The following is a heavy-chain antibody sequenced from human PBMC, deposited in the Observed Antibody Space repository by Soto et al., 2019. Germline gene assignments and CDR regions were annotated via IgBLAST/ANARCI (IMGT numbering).Heavy chain of an antibody. V-gene: IGHV3-48*03. CDR2: IKTSGDTK. J-gene: IGHJ6*02. D-gene: IGHD4-17*01. Sequence: GGSLRLSCAASGFAFGFYEMTWVRQAPGRGLEWVSYIKTSGDTKYYADSVKGRFTISRDNARNSLYLQMNSLRAEDTAVYYCARDGYGDPYFYYGLDVWGQGTTVTVSS. CDR3: ARDGYGDPYFYYGLDV. CDR1: GFAFGFYE.